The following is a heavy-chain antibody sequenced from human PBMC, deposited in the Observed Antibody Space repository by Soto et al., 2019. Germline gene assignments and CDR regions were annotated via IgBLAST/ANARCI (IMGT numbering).Heavy chain of an antibody. D-gene: IGHD2-21*01. Sequence: EVPLVESGGGLVQPGRSLRLSCAASGFTFDDYAMHWVRQAPGKGLEWVSGISWNSGSIGYADSVKGRFTISRDNAKNSLYLQMNSLRAEDTALYYCAKDSKGGDWYFDLWGRGTLVTVSS. CDR3: AKDSKGGDWYFDL. J-gene: IGHJ2*01. CDR2: ISWNSGSI. V-gene: IGHV3-9*01. CDR1: GFTFDDYA.